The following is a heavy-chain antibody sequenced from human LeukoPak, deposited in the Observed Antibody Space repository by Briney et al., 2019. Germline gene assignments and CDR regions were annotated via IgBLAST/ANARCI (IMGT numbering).Heavy chain of an antibody. D-gene: IGHD2-15*01. CDR1: GGSISSYY. Sequence: SEILSLTCTVSGGSISSYYWSWIRQPPGKGLEWIGYIYYSGSTNYNPSLKSRVTISVDTSKNQFSLKLSSVTAADTAVYYCARVGYCSGGSCYSDYFDYWGQGTLVTVSS. J-gene: IGHJ4*02. CDR3: ARVGYCSGGSCYSDYFDY. V-gene: IGHV4-59*01. CDR2: IYYSGST.